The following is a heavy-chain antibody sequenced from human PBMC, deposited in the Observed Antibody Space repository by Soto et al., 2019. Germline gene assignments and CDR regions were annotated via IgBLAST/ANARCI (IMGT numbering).Heavy chain of an antibody. V-gene: IGHV1-18*01. CDR2: SSAYKGNT. CDR1: GYTFTRYG. J-gene: IGHJ6*02. CDR3: ARWYDTLTGPRDGMDV. D-gene: IGHD3-9*01. Sequence: QVQLVQSGAEVKKPGASVKVSCKASGYTFTRYGISWVRQARGQGLEWMGWSSAYKGNTNYAQKFQGRVTMTTDTSTSTAYMERRSRRSDDTAVYYCARWYDTLTGPRDGMDVWGQGTTVTVSS.